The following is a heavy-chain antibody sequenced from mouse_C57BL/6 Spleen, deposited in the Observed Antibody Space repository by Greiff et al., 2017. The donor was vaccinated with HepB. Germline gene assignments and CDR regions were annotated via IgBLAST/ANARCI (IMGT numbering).Heavy chain of an antibody. D-gene: IGHD2-4*01. CDR1: GFSLTSYG. J-gene: IGHJ4*01. CDR2: IWSDGST. V-gene: IGHV2-6-1*01. Sequence: QVQLKQSGPGLVAPSQSLSITCTVSGFSLTSYGVHWVRQPPGKGLEWLVVIWSDGSTTYNSALKSRLSISKDNSKSQVFLKMNSLQTDDTAMYYWARHYYDYDGEGYAMDYWGQGTSVTVSS. CDR3: ARHYYDYDGEGYAMDY.